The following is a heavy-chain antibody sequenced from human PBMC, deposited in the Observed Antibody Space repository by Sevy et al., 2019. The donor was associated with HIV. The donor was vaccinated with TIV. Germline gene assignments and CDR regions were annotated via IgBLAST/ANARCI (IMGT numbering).Heavy chain of an antibody. J-gene: IGHJ4*02. CDR3: AKDQLSRYYYDSSPPDY. CDR2: MSYDGSNE. D-gene: IGHD3-22*01. V-gene: IGHV3-30*18. Sequence: GGSLRLSCAASGFTFSSYGMHWVRQASGKGLEWVALMSYDGSNEYYADSVKGRFIISRDNSKNTLYLQMNSLRAEDTAVYYCAKDQLSRYYYDSSPPDYWGQGTRVTVSS. CDR1: GFTFSSYG.